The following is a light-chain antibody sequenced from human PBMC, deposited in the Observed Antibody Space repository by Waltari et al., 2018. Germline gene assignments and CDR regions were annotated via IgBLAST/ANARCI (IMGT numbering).Light chain of an antibody. CDR1: QSLLFRSNNKNY. CDR3: QQYYHIART. CDR2: WAS. J-gene: IGKJ1*01. V-gene: IGKV4-1*01. Sequence: DTVMTQSPDSLAVSLGERATINCKSSQSLLFRSNNKNYLAWYQQKPGQPPKLLIHWASTRESGVPDRFSGSGSGTDFTLTISSLQAEDVAVYYCQQYYHIARTFGQGTRVEMK.